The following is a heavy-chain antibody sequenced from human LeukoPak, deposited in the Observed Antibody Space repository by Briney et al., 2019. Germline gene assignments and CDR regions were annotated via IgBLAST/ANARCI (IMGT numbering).Heavy chain of an antibody. Sequence: GGSLRLPCAASGFTFSSYAMSWVRQAPGKGLEWVSAISGSGGSTYYADSVKGRFTISRDNSKNTLYLQMNSLRAEDTAVYYCAKPGVRRDGYSDYWGQGTLVTVSS. CDR2: ISGSGGST. D-gene: IGHD5-12*01. V-gene: IGHV3-23*01. J-gene: IGHJ4*02. CDR1: GFTFSSYA. CDR3: AKPGVRRDGYSDY.